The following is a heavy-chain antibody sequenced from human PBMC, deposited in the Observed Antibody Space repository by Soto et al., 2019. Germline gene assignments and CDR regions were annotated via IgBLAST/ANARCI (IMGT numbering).Heavy chain of an antibody. CDR2: ISASTGKT. CDR1: GYSFTSYG. D-gene: IGHD2-15*01. V-gene: IGHV1-18*01. Sequence: QVQLVQSGAEVKQAGASVKVSCEASGYSFTSYGISWVRQAPGQGLEWMGWISASTGKTDYAQKFQHRVTMTTDTSKTTAYMELRSLRSDDTAVYYCARNGHSFVGYFDFWGQGALVTVSS. J-gene: IGHJ4*02. CDR3: ARNGHSFVGYFDF.